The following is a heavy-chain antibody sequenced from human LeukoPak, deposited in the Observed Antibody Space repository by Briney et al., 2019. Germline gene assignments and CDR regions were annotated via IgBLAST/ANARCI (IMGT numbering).Heavy chain of an antibody. CDR2: ISGSGGST. V-gene: IGHV3-23*01. Sequence: GSLRLSCAASGFTFSSYAMSWVRQAPGKGLEWVSAISGSGGSTYHADSVKGRFAISRDNSKNTLYLQMNSLRAEDTAVYYCAKSALYSSGPFDYWGQGTLVTVSS. CDR3: AKSALYSSGPFDY. D-gene: IGHD6-19*01. CDR1: GFTFSSYA. J-gene: IGHJ4*02.